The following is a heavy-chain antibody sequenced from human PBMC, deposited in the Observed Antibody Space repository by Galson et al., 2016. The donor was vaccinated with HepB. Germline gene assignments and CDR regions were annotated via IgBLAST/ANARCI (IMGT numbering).Heavy chain of an antibody. CDR3: ARDWGGKVSLAFDV. CDR2: ISPNSGGT. Sequence: SVKVSCKASGYTFSGYYLHWVRQAPGQGLEWMGRISPNSGGTNYAQKFQGRVTMTRDTSTRTAYMHLSSLTSDDTSVYFCARDWGGKVSLAFDVWGQGTTVTVSS. D-gene: IGHD3-16*01. J-gene: IGHJ3*01. CDR1: GYTFSGYY. V-gene: IGHV1-2*02.